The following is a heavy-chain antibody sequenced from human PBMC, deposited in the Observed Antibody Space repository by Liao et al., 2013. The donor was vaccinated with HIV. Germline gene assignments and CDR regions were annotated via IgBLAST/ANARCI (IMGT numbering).Heavy chain of an antibody. CDR1: GGSIIFGGSS. V-gene: IGHV4-30-2*01. D-gene: IGHD3-3*01. J-gene: IGHJ3*01. CDR3: ARDRDSWIGPHAFDL. CDR2: IYTSGNS. Sequence: QLQLQESGSRLVKPSQTLSLTCAVSGGSIIFGGSSWSWIRQPPGKGLEWIGHIYTSGNSYYNPSLKSRVTMSMDTSKNQVSLKLMSVTAADTAAYYCARDRDSWIGPHAFDLWGQGTMVTVSS.